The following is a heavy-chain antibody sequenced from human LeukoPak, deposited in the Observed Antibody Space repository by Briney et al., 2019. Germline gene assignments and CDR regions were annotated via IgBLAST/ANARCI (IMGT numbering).Heavy chain of an antibody. V-gene: IGHV3-7*01. D-gene: IGHD3-22*01. J-gene: IGHJ6*03. Sequence: ETLSLTCTVSGGSISPYYWSWVRQAPGKGLEWVANIKQDGSEKYYVDSVKGRFTISRDNAKNSLYLQMNSLRAEDTAVYYCARDPGGSGYLSYYYYYYMDVWGKGATVTVSS. CDR2: IKQDGSEK. CDR3: ARDPGGSGYLSYYYYYYMDV. CDR1: GGSISPYY.